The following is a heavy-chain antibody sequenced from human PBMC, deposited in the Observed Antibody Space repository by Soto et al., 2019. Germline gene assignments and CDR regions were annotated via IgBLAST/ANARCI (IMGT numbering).Heavy chain of an antibody. CDR2: ISAYSGNT. Sequence: XSVKVSCKTSGSTFTSYGIRLVRQAPRQGLEWMGWISAYSGNTNYARDLQGRVTMTTDTSTSTAYMDLRSLRSDDTAVYYCARDRGYQLLYPDAFDIWGQGTMVTVSS. CDR3: ARDRGYQLLYPDAFDI. V-gene: IGHV1-18*01. D-gene: IGHD2-2*02. J-gene: IGHJ3*02. CDR1: GSTFTSYG.